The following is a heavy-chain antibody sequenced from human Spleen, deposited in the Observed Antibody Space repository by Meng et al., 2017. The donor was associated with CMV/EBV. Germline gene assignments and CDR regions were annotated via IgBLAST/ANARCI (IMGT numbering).Heavy chain of an antibody. V-gene: IGHV3-15*01. CDR1: EFTYTNAW. J-gene: IGHJ4*02. CDR2: IRSKTHGGTT. CDR3: TTGLS. Sequence: SHRLSCAASEFTYTNAWVSWVRPTPGKGLEWVGRIRSKTHGGTTDFAASVKGRFTISRDDSKNILYLQMNSLKTEDTAVYYCTTGLSWGQGTLVTVSS.